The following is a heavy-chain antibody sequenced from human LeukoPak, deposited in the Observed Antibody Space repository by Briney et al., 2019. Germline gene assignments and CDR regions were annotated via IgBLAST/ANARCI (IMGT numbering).Heavy chain of an antibody. CDR3: ARAPYCIGGSCRFDY. V-gene: IGHV3-7*03. CDR2: IKQDGSEK. J-gene: IGHJ4*02. D-gene: IGHD2-15*01. Sequence: GGSLRLSCAVSGFTFSSYGMSWVRQAPGKGLEWVANIKQDGSEKYYVDSVKGRFTISRDNAKNSLYLQMNSLRAEDTAVYYCARAPYCIGGSCRFDYWGQGTLVTVSS. CDR1: GFTFSSYG.